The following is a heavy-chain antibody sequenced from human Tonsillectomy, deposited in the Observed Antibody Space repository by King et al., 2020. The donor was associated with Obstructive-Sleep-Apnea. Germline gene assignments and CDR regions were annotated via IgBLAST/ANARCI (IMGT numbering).Heavy chain of an antibody. J-gene: IGHJ4*02. V-gene: IGHV3-9*01. D-gene: IGHD5-18*01. CDR2: ISWNSGSI. Sequence: VQLVESGGGLVQPGRSLRLSCAASVFTFDDYAMHGVRQAPGKVLEWGSGISWNSGSIGYADYVEGRFTISRDNAKNSLYLQMNSLRAEDTALYYCAKGLSPRGYSYGYAYYFDYWGQGTLVTVSS. CDR3: AKGLSPRGYSYGYAYYFDY. CDR1: VFTFDDYA.